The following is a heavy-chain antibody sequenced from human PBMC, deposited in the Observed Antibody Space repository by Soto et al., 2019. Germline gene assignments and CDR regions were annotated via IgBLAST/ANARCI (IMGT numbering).Heavy chain of an antibody. CDR1: GGSISGTTYS. V-gene: IGHV4-30-2*01. CDR2: IYDSGNT. Sequence: QLQLQESGSGLVKPSQTLSLTCAVSGGSISGTTYSWSWIRQPPGKGLEWIGYIYDSGNTYYNPSLTSQFSISVDRSKNQFSLKLSSVTDADTAVYYCARGQGAAAGHSNVDYWGQGALVTVSS. D-gene: IGHD6-13*01. J-gene: IGHJ4*02. CDR3: ARGQGAAAGHSNVDY.